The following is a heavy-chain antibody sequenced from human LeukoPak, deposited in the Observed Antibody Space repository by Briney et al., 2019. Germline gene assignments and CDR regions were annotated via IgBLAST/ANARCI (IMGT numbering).Heavy chain of an antibody. V-gene: IGHV4-4*02. CDR3: ARSPYYYGSGSYYTSFYYYYMDV. CDR2: IYHSGST. J-gene: IGHJ6*03. D-gene: IGHD3-10*01. CDR1: GGSISSSNW. Sequence: SETLSLTCAVSGGSISSSNWWSWVRQPPGKGLEWIGEIYHSGSTNYNPSLKSRVTISVDKSKNQFSLKLSSVTAADTAVYYCARSPYYYGSGSYYTSFYYYYMDVWGKGTTVTISS.